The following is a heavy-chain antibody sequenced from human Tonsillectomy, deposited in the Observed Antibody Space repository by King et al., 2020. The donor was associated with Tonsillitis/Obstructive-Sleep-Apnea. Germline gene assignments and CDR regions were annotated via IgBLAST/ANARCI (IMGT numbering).Heavy chain of an antibody. Sequence: VQLPQWGAGLLKPSETLSLTCAVSSGSFNDYYWSWIRQPPGKGLEWIGEINHSGSTNYNPSLKSRVAISLDTSREQVSLKLNSVTAADTAVYYCAASRDWRLEPLGYWGQGTLVTVSS. CDR3: AASRDWRLEPLGY. J-gene: IGHJ4*02. CDR1: SGSFNDYY. D-gene: IGHD3/OR15-3a*01. V-gene: IGHV4-34*01. CDR2: INHSGST.